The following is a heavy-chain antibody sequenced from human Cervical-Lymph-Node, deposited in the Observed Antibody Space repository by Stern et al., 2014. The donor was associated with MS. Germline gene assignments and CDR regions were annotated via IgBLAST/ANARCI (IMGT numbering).Heavy chain of an antibody. D-gene: IGHD3-10*01. CDR3: ARDQGDYSSESSYSWFDP. Sequence: VHLVESVAEVRKAGSSVKVSCKASGDTLDNYAISWVRQAPGHGLEWMGGIIPDFGSTEYNPKFQGRVTITADKSTSTAYMELTGLRSEDTAVYHCARDQGDYSSESSYSWFDPWGQGTLVTVSS. V-gene: IGHV1-69*06. CDR1: GDTLDNYA. CDR2: IIPDFGST. J-gene: IGHJ5*02.